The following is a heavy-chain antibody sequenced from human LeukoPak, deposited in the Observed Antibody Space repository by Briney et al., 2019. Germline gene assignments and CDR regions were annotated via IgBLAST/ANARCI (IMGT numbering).Heavy chain of an antibody. V-gene: IGHV4-39*01. CDR1: GGSIRNYNNY. Sequence: SETLSLTCIVSGGSIRNYNNYWGWIRQPPGKGLEWIGSIYYSGSTYYNPSLKSRVTISVDTSKNQFSLKLSSVTAADTAVYYCASNLMPPADTAMRIEWGQGTLVTVSS. J-gene: IGHJ4*02. CDR3: ASNLMPPADTAMRIE. D-gene: IGHD5-18*01. CDR2: IYYSGST.